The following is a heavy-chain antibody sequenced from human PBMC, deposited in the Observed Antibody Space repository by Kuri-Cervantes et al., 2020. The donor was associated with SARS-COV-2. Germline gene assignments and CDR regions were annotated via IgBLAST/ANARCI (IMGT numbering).Heavy chain of an antibody. CDR1: GFTFGDYA. D-gene: IGHD3-3*01. Sequence: GGSLRLSCTASGFTFGDYAMSWVRQAPGKGLEWVGFIRSKAYGGATEYAASVKGRFTISRDDSKSIAYLQMNSLKTEDTAVYYCTKDDFWSGYSDYWGQGTLVTVSS. V-gene: IGHV3-49*04. CDR2: IRSKAYGGAT. CDR3: TKDDFWSGYSDY. J-gene: IGHJ4*02.